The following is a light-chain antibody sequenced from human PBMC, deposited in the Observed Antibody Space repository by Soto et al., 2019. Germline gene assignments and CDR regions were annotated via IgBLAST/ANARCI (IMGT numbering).Light chain of an antibody. V-gene: IGLV2-14*01. Sequence: QSALAQPASVSGSPGQSITISCTGTGSDVGGYDYVSWYQHHPGKAPKVMIYQVTNRPSGVSNRFSGSRSGNTASLTISGLQAEDEADYYCSSYTDSSNYVFGTGTKVTVL. J-gene: IGLJ1*01. CDR3: SSYTDSSNYV. CDR2: QVT. CDR1: GSDVGGYDY.